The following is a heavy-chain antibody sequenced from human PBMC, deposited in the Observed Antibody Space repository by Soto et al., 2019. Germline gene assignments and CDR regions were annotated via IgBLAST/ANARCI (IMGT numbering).Heavy chain of an antibody. D-gene: IGHD3-9*01. Sequence: QLQLQESGPGLVKPSETLSLTCIVSGGSVSSSNYYWGWVRQSPGKGLEWIGSIYYSGNTYYNPSLESRVTISVDKSNNAFSLMVISVTAADTAVYYCARLEGLATISYYFDFWGQGSLVTVSS. CDR3: ARLEGLATISYYFDF. CDR1: GGSVSSSNYY. J-gene: IGHJ4*02. V-gene: IGHV4-39*01. CDR2: IYYSGNT.